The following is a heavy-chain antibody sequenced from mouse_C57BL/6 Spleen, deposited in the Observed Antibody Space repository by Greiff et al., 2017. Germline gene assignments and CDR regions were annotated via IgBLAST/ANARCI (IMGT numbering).Heavy chain of an antibody. CDR2: ISSGGSYT. Sequence: EVMLVESGGDLVKPGGSLKLSCAASGFTFSSYGMSWVRQTPDKRLEWVATISSGGSYTYYPDSVKGRFTISRDNAKNTLYLQMSSLKSEDTAMYYCARHVDYGNYWYFDVWGTGTTVTVSS. CDR1: GFTFSSYG. J-gene: IGHJ1*03. V-gene: IGHV5-6*01. D-gene: IGHD2-1*01. CDR3: ARHVDYGNYWYFDV.